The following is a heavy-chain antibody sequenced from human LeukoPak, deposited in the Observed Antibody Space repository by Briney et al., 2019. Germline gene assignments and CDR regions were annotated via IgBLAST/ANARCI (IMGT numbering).Heavy chain of an antibody. CDR1: GGSISSGGYS. V-gene: IGHV4-30-4*07. J-gene: IGHJ5*02. CDR3: ARARYDILTGHNIWFDP. Sequence: SETLSLTCAVSGGSISSGGYSWSWIRQPPGKGLEWIGYIYYSGSTYYNPSLKSRVTISVDTSKNQFSLKLSSVTAADTAVYYCARARYDILTGHNIWFDPWGQGTLVTVSS. D-gene: IGHD3-9*01. CDR2: IYYSGST.